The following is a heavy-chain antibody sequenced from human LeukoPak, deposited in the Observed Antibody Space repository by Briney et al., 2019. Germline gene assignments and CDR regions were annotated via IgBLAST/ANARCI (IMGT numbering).Heavy chain of an antibody. CDR3: ARAGELTGDSSFDY. J-gene: IGHJ4*02. CDR1: XXXX. D-gene: IGHD7-27*01. Sequence: XXXXXXWVXXXXGQGLEWMGSILPILRIPPYAQNFQGSVTIPPHKSTSTAYMELSSLRSEDTAVYYCARAGELTGDSSFDYWGQGTLVTVSS. V-gene: IGHV1-69*04. CDR2: ILPILRIP.